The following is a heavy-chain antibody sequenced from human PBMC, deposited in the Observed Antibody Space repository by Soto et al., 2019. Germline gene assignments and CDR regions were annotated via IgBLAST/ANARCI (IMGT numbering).Heavy chain of an antibody. CDR1: GYTFTNYW. J-gene: IGHJ6*02. Sequence: GESLKISCKGSGYTFTNYWIGWVRQMPGKGLEWMGIIYPGDSDTKYNPSFQGQVTISADKSITTTYLRWTSLKASDTAIYYCAASIFYYGMDVWGRGTTVTVAS. CDR3: AASIFYYGMDV. V-gene: IGHV5-51*01. CDR2: IYPGDSDT.